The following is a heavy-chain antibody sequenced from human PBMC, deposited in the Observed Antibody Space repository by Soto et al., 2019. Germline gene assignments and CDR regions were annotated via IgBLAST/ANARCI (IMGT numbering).Heavy chain of an antibody. CDR1: GFGFTFSNYY. CDR3: AGTSGWDDS. J-gene: IGHJ5*01. V-gene: IGHV3-21*01. CDR2: ISSSGHMT. D-gene: IGHD3-9*01. Sequence: EVQLVESGGGLVRPGGSLSLSCAASGFGFTFSNYYMNWIRQAPGKGLEWVSSISSSGHMTFYAPSVNGRFTISRDNGKKSLYLQMYSLRAEDTGVSFCAGTSGWDDSWGPGTLVTVSS.